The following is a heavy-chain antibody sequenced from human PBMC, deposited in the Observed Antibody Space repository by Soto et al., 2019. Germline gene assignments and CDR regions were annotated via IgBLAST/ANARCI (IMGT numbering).Heavy chain of an antibody. J-gene: IGHJ4*02. CDR3: AKDSGGCSSTSCPEYYFDY. Sequence: DVQLVESGGGLVQPGRSLRLSCAASGFTFDDYAMHWVRQAPGKGLEWVSGISWNSGSIGYADSVKGRFTISRDNAKNSLYLQMNSLRAEDTALYYCAKDSGGCSSTSCPEYYFDYWGQGTLVTVSS. D-gene: IGHD2-2*01. CDR1: GFTFDDYA. CDR2: ISWNSGSI. V-gene: IGHV3-9*01.